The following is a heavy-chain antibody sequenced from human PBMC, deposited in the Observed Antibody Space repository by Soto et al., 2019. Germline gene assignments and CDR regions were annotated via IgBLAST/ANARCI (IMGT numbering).Heavy chain of an antibody. Sequence: GESLKISCQASGYNFATYWIAWVRQMPGKGLEYMGIIYLGNSDARYSPSFQGQVTFSADKSISTAYLHWSSLKASDTAMYYCARHGFYGDYASNYFDPRGQGTLVTVSS. D-gene: IGHD4-17*01. V-gene: IGHV5-51*01. CDR3: ARHGFYGDYASNYFDP. CDR1: GYNFATYW. CDR2: IYLGNSDA. J-gene: IGHJ5*02.